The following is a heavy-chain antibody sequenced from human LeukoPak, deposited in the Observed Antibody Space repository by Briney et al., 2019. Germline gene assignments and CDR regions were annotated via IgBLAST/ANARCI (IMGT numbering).Heavy chain of an antibody. CDR3: ARYYVPAVGDAFDI. V-gene: IGHV3-7*01. J-gene: IGHJ3*02. D-gene: IGHD3-16*01. CDR2: INTDGSEK. CDR1: GFRLGSDW. Sequence: RGSLRLSCAASGFRLGSDWRIWVRQAPGKGLGWVANINTDGSEKYYVDTVKGRFTISRENDKNSLYLQLNSMRADDTAVYYCARYYVPAVGDAFDIWGQGTLVTVS.